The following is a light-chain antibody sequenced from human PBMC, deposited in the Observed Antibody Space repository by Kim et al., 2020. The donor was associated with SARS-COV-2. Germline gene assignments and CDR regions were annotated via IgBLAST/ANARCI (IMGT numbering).Light chain of an antibody. CDR1: KLGDKY. CDR2: QDT. J-gene: IGLJ3*02. CDR3: QAWDSNLGV. Sequence: VSPGQTATITCSGDKLGDKYACWYQQKPGQSPVLVIYQDTKRPSGIPERFSGSNSGNTATLTISGTQAMDEADYYCQAWDSNLGVFGGGTQLTVL. V-gene: IGLV3-1*01.